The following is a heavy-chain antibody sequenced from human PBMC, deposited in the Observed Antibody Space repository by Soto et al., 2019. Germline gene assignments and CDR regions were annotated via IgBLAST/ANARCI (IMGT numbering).Heavy chain of an antibody. Sequence: EAQLLESGGDLVQPGGSLRLSCAASEFSFDDYAMSWVRQAPGKGLEWVSSITYTGVSTYYADSVKGRFTISRDNSKDTLYLHMNSLRAEDTAIYSCAKASVWYPYFDSWGQGTLVTVSS. CDR1: EFSFDDYA. J-gene: IGHJ4*02. CDR3: AKASVWYPYFDS. D-gene: IGHD6-13*01. V-gene: IGHV3-23*01. CDR2: ITYTGVST.